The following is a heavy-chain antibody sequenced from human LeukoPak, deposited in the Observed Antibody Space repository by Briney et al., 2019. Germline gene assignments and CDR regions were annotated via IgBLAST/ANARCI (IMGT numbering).Heavy chain of an antibody. D-gene: IGHD6-19*01. CDR2: IKPDGSVK. CDR3: AGGQMFTSGGFDD. CDR1: GFTFSSYW. J-gene: IGHJ4*02. V-gene: IGHV3-7*05. Sequence: GGSLRLSCSGFTFSSYWMSWVRQAPGRGLQWVANIKPDGSVKSYADSVKGRFTISGDNSKNSLYLQMNSLRAEDTAVYYCAGGQMFTSGGFDDWGQGTLVTVSS.